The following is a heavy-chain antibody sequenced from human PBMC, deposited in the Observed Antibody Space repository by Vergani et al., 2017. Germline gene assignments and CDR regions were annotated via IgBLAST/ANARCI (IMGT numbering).Heavy chain of an antibody. J-gene: IGHJ4*02. CDR3: ATYVLRFLEWLPNEFDY. Sequence: QVQLVQSGAEVKKPGSSVKVSCKASGGTFSSYAISWVRQAPGQGLEWMGRIIPILGTANYAQKFQGRVTITADESTSTAYMELSSLRSEYTAVYYCATYVLRFLEWLPNEFDYWGQGTLVTVSA. CDR2: IIPILGTA. V-gene: IGHV1-69*11. CDR1: GGTFSSYA. D-gene: IGHD3-3*01.